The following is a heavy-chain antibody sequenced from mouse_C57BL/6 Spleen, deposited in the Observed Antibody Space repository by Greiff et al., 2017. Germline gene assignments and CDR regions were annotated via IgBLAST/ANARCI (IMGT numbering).Heavy chain of an antibody. V-gene: IGHV1-69*01. D-gene: IGHD2-4*01. CDR2: IDPSDSYT. CDR1: GYTFTSYW. CDR3: ASSPPYDYERGLHMDD. J-gene: IGHJ4*01. Sequence: QVQLQQPGAELVMPGASVKLSCKASGYTFTSYWMHWVKQRPGQGLEWIGEIDPSDSYTNYNQQFKGKSIVTVDKSSSTAYMQLSSLTSEDSAVYYCASSPPYDYERGLHMDDWGQGSSVTVSS.